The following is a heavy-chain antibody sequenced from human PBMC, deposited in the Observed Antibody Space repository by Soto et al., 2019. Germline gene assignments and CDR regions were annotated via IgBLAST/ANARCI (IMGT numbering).Heavy chain of an antibody. CDR3: ATDADYGDYWDVFDI. CDR2: FDPEDGET. V-gene: IGHV1-24*01. J-gene: IGHJ3*02. Sequence: ASVKVSCKVSGYTLTELSMHWVRQAPGKGLEWMGGFDPEDGETIYAQKFQGRVNMTEDTSTDTAYMELSSLRSEDTAVYYFATDADYGDYWDVFDIWGKGTMVTVS. D-gene: IGHD4-17*01. CDR1: GYTLTELS.